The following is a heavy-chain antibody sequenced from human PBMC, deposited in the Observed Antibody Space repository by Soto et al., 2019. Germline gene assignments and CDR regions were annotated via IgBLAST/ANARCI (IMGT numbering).Heavy chain of an antibody. V-gene: IGHV6-1*01. J-gene: IGHJ6*03. Sequence: SQTVSLTCDISGDSVSSNSAGWNWIRQTPSRGLEWLGRTYYKSKWYYTYAASVKSRITVSPDTSKNQFSLQLTSVTPEDTAVYYCARGSWDDVSGHYYMDVWDKGTTVTVS. D-gene: IGHD1-1*01. CDR2: TYYKSKWYY. CDR3: ARGSWDDVSGHYYMDV. CDR1: GDSVSSNSAG.